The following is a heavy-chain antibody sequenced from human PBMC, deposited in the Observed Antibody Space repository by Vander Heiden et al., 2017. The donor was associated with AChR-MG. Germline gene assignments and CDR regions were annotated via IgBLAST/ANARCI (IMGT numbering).Heavy chain of an antibody. D-gene: IGHD1-26*01. J-gene: IGHJ6*04. CDR1: GGSLGTYY. CDR3: ARALSGAETPPYYQYNQINA. Sequence: QVQLQQWGAGPLKASETLSLPCAIYGGSLGTYYRSWPRRPPGRGREGFGEIKQRGNTHYNPSLGSRVTVSLETSRNQFSQTLTSVTAADTDIYYCARALSGAETPPYYQYNQINAGGNGTAVTVSS. V-gene: IGHV4-34*01. CDR2: IKQRGNT.